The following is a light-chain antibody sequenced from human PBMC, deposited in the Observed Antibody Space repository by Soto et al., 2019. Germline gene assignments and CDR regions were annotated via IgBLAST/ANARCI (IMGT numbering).Light chain of an antibody. J-gene: IGLJ1*01. CDR2: DVS. CDR3: SSYTDRNNLV. CDR1: SSDIGGYNS. V-gene: IGLV2-8*01. Sequence: QSALTQSPSASGSPGQSVTISCTGTSSDIGGYNSVSWYQQHPGKAPKVMIYDVSKRPSGVPDRFSGSESGNTASLTVSALQAEDEADYYCSSYTDRNNLVFGTGTKVTVL.